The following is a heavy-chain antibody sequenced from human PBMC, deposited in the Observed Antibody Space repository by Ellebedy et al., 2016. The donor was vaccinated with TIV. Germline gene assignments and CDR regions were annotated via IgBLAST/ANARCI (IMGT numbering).Heavy chain of an antibody. CDR1: GGSISSYY. J-gene: IGHJ4*02. D-gene: IGHD3-16*02. V-gene: IGHV4-59*08. Sequence: MPSETLSLTCTVSGGSISSYYWSWIRQPPGKGLEWIGYIYYSGSTNYNPSLKSRVTISVDTSKNQFSLKLSSVTAADTAVYYCARSGKVDYVWGSYRSSWGYYFDYWGQGTLVTVSS. CDR3: ARSGKVDYVWGSYRSSWGYYFDY. CDR2: IYYSGST.